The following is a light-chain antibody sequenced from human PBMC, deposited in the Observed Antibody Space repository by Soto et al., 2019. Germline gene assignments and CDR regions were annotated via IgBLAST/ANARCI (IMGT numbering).Light chain of an antibody. CDR3: QQYGTSPVT. CDR1: QSVSNTY. CDR2: GAS. J-gene: IGKJ2*01. V-gene: IGKV3-20*01. Sequence: EIVLTQSPGTLSLSPGERATLSCRASQSVSNTYLAWYQHKPGQAPRLLIYGASDRATGIPDRFSGSGSVTXXXXTIXSLEPEDFALYYCQQYGTSPVTFGQGTKLEIK.